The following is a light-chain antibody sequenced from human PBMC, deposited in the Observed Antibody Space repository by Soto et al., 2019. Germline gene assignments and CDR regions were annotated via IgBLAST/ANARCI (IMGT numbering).Light chain of an antibody. V-gene: IGKV3-11*01. CDR3: KQRGSWPPSIT. CDR1: QSVSHA. Sequence: EVVLTQSPATLSLSPGDRATLSCRASQSVSHALAWYQQKPGQAPRLLIHDASSRATGIPARFSGSGSETDFTLTISSLEPEDFAVYYCKQRGSWPPSITFGQGTRLEIK. CDR2: DAS. J-gene: IGKJ5*01.